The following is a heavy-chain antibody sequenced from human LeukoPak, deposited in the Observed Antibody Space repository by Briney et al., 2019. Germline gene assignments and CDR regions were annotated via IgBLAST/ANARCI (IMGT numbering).Heavy chain of an antibody. CDR2: IYTSGST. V-gene: IGHV4-4*07. J-gene: IGHJ3*02. D-gene: IGHD4-23*01. Sequence: SETLSLTCTISGGSISSYYWSWIRQPAGKGLEWIGRIYTSGSTNYNPSLKSRVTMSVDTSKNQFSLKLSSVTAADTAVYYCARDQAVTRFWAFDIWGQGTMVTVSS. CDR3: ARDQAVTRFWAFDI. CDR1: GGSISSYY.